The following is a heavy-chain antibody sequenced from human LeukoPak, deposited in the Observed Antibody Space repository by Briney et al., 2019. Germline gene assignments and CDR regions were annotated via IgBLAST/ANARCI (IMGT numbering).Heavy chain of an antibody. CDR2: ISYDGSNK. D-gene: IGHD3-22*01. CDR1: GFTFSSYA. V-gene: IGHV3-30-3*01. CDR3: ARERDYYGSSGYYYVGWFDP. J-gene: IGHJ5*02. Sequence: GGSLRLSCAASGFTFSSYAMHWVRQAPGKGLEWVAVISYDGSNKYYADSVKGRFTISRDNSKNTLYLQMNSLRAEDTAVYYCARERDYYGSSGYYYVGWFDPWGQGTLVTVSS.